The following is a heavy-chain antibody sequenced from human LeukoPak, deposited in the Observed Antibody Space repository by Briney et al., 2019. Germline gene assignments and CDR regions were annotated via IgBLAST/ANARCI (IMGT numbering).Heavy chain of an antibody. CDR3: ARYLAWFHP. Sequence: ASVKVSCKASGYPFTTYYIQWVRQAPGQGLEWMGFINPSGGDTSYAQKFQGRVTMTRDTSTTTVYMELSSLRSEDTAVYCCARYLAWFHPWGQGTLVTVSS. CDR2: INPSGGDT. J-gene: IGHJ5*02. V-gene: IGHV1-46*01. CDR1: GYPFTTYY.